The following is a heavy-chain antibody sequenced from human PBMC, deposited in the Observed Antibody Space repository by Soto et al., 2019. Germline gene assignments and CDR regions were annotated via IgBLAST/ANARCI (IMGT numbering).Heavy chain of an antibody. J-gene: IGHJ6*02. CDR2: IIPIFGTA. Sequence: SVKVSCKASGGTFSSYAISWVRQAPGQGLEWMGGIIPIFGTANYAQKFQGRVTITADESTSTAYMELSSLRSEDTAVYYCARDLEDFWSGSRSRYYGMDVWGQGTTVTVSS. D-gene: IGHD3-3*01. CDR3: ARDLEDFWSGSRSRYYGMDV. V-gene: IGHV1-69*13. CDR1: GGTFSSYA.